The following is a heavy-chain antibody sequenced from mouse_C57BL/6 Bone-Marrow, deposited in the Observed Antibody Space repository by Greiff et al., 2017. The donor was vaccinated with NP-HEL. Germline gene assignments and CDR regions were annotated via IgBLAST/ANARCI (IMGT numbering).Heavy chain of an antibody. D-gene: IGHD1-1*01. CDR1: GYSITSGYY. CDR3: ARDPPAIYYYGSSPYWYFDV. CDR2: ISYDGSN. J-gene: IGHJ1*03. Sequence: EVKLQESGPGLVKPSQSLSLTCSVTGYSITSGYYWNWIRQFPGNKLEWMGYISYDGSNNYNPSLKNRISITRDTSKNQFFLKLNSVTTEDTATYYCARDPPAIYYYGSSPYWYFDVWGTGTTVTVSS. V-gene: IGHV3-6*01.